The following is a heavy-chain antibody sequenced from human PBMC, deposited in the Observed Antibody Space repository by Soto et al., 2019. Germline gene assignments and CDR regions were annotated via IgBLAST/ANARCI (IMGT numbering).Heavy chain of an antibody. CDR3: AVATDYYDSSGEPHFDY. J-gene: IGHJ4*02. Sequence: QVQLVHSGEEVQKPGCSVKVSCKAARVTFSSVAIGWVRQAPGQGLEWMGGIIPIFGTAKYAQKFQGRVTITADESPSTGYMELSSLRSEDTAVYYCAVATDYYDSSGEPHFDYWGQGTLVTVSS. CDR2: IIPIFGTA. CDR1: RVTFSSVA. V-gene: IGHV1-69*01. D-gene: IGHD3-22*01.